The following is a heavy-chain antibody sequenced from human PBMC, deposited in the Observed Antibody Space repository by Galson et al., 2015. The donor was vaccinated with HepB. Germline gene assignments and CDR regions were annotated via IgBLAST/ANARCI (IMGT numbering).Heavy chain of an antibody. D-gene: IGHD3-10*01. CDR1: GFTFSSYA. J-gene: IGHJ4*02. CDR2: ISGSGGST. Sequence: SLRLSCAASGFTFSSYAMSWVRQAPGKGLEWVSAISGSGGSTYYADSVKSRFTVSRDNSKNTLYLQMNSLRAEDTAVYYCAKGGAMVRGAADYWGQGTLVTVSS. CDR3: AKGGAMVRGAADY. V-gene: IGHV3-23*01.